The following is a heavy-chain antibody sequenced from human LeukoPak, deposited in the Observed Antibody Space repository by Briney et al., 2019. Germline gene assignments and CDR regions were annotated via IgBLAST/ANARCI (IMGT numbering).Heavy chain of an antibody. V-gene: IGHV3-15*05. CDR2: IKSRADGGTT. J-gene: IGHJ4*02. CDR1: GFSVINAW. CDR3: LIFPGR. Sequence: GGSLRLSCAASGFSVINAWMSWVRQAPGQGLEWVGRIKSRADGGTTGYAAPVEGRFSISGDDSENMLYLQMNSLQIDDTALYYCLIFPGRWGQGTLVTVSS. D-gene: IGHD3-3*01.